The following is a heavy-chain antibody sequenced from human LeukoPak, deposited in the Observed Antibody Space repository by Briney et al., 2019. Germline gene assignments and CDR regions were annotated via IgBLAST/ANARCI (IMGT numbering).Heavy chain of an antibody. J-gene: IGHJ6*03. CDR2: VSLEGSNK. CDR1: GFTFSRYG. V-gene: IGHV3-30*03. Sequence: GGSLRLSCAASGFTFSRYGMHWVRQAPGKGLEWVAVVSLEGSNKYYADSVKGRFTISRDNAKNSLYLQMNSLRAEDTAVYFGATTGTYYDMDVGGKGTTATFSS. D-gene: IGHD1-7*01. CDR3: ATTGTYYDMDV.